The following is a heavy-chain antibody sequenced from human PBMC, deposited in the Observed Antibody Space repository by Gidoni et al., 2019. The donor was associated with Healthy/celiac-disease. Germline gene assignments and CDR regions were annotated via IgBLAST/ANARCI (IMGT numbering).Heavy chain of an antibody. Sequence: EVQLLESGGGLVQPAGSLRLSCAASAFTFSSYAMSWVRQAPGKGLEWVSAISGSGGSTYDADSVKGRFTISRDNSKNTLDLQMNSLRAEDTAVYYCAKKIPTTGAFDIWGQGTMVTVSS. CDR2: ISGSGGST. CDR3: AKKIPTTGAFDI. J-gene: IGHJ3*02. CDR1: AFTFSSYA. V-gene: IGHV3-23*01. D-gene: IGHD1-1*01.